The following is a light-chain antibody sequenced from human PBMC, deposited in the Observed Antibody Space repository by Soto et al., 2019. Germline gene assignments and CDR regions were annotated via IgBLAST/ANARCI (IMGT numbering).Light chain of an antibody. CDR2: VDR. Sequence: SYELTQPLSVSVALGQTARITCGGNNIGNKNVHWYQQKPGQAPVLVMYVDRNRPSGIPERFSGSNSGNTATLTISGAQAGDEADYYCQAWDRDSSTVVLGGGTKLTVL. CDR1: NIGNKN. J-gene: IGLJ2*01. CDR3: QAWDRDSSTVV. V-gene: IGLV3-9*01.